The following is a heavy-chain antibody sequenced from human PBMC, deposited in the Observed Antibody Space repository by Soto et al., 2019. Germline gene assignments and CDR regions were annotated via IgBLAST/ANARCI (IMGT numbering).Heavy chain of an antibody. D-gene: IGHD3-22*01. V-gene: IGHV4-34*01. CDR2: INHSGST. CDR3: ARVPPSRITMIVSGEYYFDY. J-gene: IGHJ4*02. Sequence: SETLSLTCAVYGGSFSGYYWSWIRQPPGKGLEWIGEINHSGSTNYNPSLKSRVTISVDTSKNQFSLKLSSVTAADTAVYYCARVPPSRITMIVSGEYYFDYWGQGTLVTVSS. CDR1: GGSFSGYY.